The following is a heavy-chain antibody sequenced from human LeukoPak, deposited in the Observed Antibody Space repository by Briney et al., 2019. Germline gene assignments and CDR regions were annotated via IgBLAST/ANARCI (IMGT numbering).Heavy chain of an antibody. CDR3: AKDNSGTGGYYFDY. V-gene: IGHV3-23*01. D-gene: IGHD3-10*01. J-gene: IGHJ4*02. CDR1: GFTFSSYA. CDR2: ISGSGGST. Sequence: GGSLRLSCAASGFTFSSYAMSWVRQAPGKGLEWVSAISGSGGSTYYADSAKGRFTISRDNSKNTLYLQMNSLRAEDTAVYYCAKDNSGTGGYYFDYWGQGTLVTVSS.